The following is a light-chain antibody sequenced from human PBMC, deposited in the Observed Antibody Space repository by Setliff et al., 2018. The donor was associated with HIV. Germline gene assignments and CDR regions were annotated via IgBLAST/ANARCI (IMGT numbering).Light chain of an antibody. J-gene: IGLJ1*01. CDR2: GVA. Sequence: QSALTQPASVSGSPGQSITISCTGTASDVGGYDYVSWCQQHPGKVPKLLIYGVANRASGVSNRFSGSKSGDTASLTISGLQADDEADYYCNSYTSNNTYVFGTGTKVTVL. CDR1: ASDVGGYDY. CDR3: NSYTSNNTYV. V-gene: IGLV2-14*03.